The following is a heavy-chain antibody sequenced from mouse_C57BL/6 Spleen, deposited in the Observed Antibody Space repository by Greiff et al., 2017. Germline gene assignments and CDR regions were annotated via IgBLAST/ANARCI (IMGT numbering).Heavy chain of an antibody. J-gene: IGHJ4*01. CDR3: ARGPGLITTVPYAMDY. CDR1: GFTFSDYY. D-gene: IGHD1-1*01. Sequence: EVMLVESEGGLVQPGSSMKLSCTASGFTFSDYYMAWVRQVPEKGLEWVANINYDGSSTYYLDSLKSRFIISRDNAKNILYLQMSSLKSEDTATYYCARGPGLITTVPYAMDYWGQGTSVTVSS. CDR2: INYDGSST. V-gene: IGHV5-16*01.